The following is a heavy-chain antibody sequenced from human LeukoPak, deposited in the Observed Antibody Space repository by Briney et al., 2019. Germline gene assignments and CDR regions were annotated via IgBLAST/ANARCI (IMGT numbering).Heavy chain of an antibody. D-gene: IGHD1-26*01. Sequence: GGSLRLSCAASGFTFSSYEMNWVRQAPGKGLEWVSSISSSSSYIYYADSVKGRFTISRDNAKNSLYLQMDSLRVEDTAEYYCARDPYSGNYGAYYYYYMDVWGKGTTVTVSS. J-gene: IGHJ6*03. CDR3: ARDPYSGNYGAYYYYYMDV. CDR1: GFTFSSYE. V-gene: IGHV3-21*06. CDR2: ISSSSSYI.